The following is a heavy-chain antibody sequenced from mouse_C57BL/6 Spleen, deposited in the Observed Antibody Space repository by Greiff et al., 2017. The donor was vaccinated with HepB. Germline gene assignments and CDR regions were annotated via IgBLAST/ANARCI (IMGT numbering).Heavy chain of an antibody. Sequence: QVQLQQSGPELVKPGASVKISCKASGYAFSSSWMNWVKQRPGKGLEWIGRIYPGDGDTNYNGKFKGKATLTADKSSSTAYMQLSSLTSEDSAVYFCARDYGSSLYYFDYWGQGTTLTVS. V-gene: IGHV1-82*01. D-gene: IGHD1-1*01. J-gene: IGHJ2*01. CDR1: GYAFSSSW. CDR2: IYPGDGDT. CDR3: ARDYGSSLYYFDY.